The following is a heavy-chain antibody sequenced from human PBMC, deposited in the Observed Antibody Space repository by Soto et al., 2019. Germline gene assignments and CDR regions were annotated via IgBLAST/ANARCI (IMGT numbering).Heavy chain of an antibody. V-gene: IGHV3-23*01. Sequence: HPGGSLRLSCAASGFTFSSYAMSWVRQAPGKGLEWVSAISGSGGSTYYADSVKGRFTISRDNSKNTLYLQMNSLRAEDTAVYYCAKELYYYDSSGYPFDYWGQGTLVTVSS. CDR2: ISGSGGST. J-gene: IGHJ4*02. CDR3: AKELYYYDSSGYPFDY. D-gene: IGHD3-22*01. CDR1: GFTFSSYA.